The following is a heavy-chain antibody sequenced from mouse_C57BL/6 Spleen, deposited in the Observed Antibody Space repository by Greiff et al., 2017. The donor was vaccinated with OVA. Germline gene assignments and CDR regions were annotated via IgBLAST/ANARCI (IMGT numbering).Heavy chain of an antibody. V-gene: IGHV1-81*01. Sequence: QVQLQQSGAELARPGASVKLSCKASGYTFTSYGISWVKQRTGQGLEWIGEIYPRSGNTYYNEKFKGKATLTADKSSSTAYMELRSLTSEDSAVYFCASGGEAFDYWGQGTTLTVSS. J-gene: IGHJ2*01. CDR3: ASGGEAFDY. CDR2: IYPRSGNT. CDR1: GYTFTSYG.